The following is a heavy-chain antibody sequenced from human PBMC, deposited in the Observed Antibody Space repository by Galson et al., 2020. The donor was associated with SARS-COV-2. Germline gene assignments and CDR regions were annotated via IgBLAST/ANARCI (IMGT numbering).Heavy chain of an antibody. J-gene: IGHJ4*02. CDR1: GGSISSDGYS. Sequence: SQTLSLTCAVSGGSISSDGYSWSWIRQPPGKGLEWIASIYHTGNAKYSPSLNNRVTLSVDKSTNQFSLILTSVTAADTALYYCAGGVGSTPRYFDSWGQGTLVTVSS. D-gene: IGHD3-16*01. CDR3: AGGVGSTPRYFDS. CDR2: IYHTGNA. V-gene: IGHV4-30-2*01.